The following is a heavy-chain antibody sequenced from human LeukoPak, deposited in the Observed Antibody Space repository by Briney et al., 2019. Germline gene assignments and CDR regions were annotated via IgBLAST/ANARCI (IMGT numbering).Heavy chain of an antibody. J-gene: IGHJ3*02. CDR2: INPTGDST. CDR3: ARPNGLDAFDI. V-gene: IGHV1-46*01. CDR1: GYTFTSYY. Sequence: ASVKVSCKASGYTFTSYYIHWVRQAPGQGLEWMGIINPTGDSTTYAQKFQGRITMTRDTSTSTVYMELSSLRSEDTALYYCARPNGLDAFDIWGQGTMVTVSS. D-gene: IGHD3/OR15-3a*01.